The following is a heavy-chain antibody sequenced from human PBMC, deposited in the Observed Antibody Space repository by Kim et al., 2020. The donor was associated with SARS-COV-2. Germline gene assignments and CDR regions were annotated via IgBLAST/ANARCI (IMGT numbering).Heavy chain of an antibody. V-gene: IGHV3-21*01. Sequence: YYADSVKGRFTISRDNAENSLYLQMNSLRAEDTCVYYCARKSMVTSGYDDWGQGTLVTVSS. CDR3: ARKSMVTSGYDD. D-gene: IGHD5-18*01. J-gene: IGHJ4*02.